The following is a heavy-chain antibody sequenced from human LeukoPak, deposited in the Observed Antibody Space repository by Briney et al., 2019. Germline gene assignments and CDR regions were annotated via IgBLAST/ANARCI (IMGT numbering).Heavy chain of an antibody. Sequence: PGGSLRLSCAASGFTFSSYSMNWVRQAPGKGLEWVAVISYDGSNKYYADSVKGRFTISRDNSKNTLYLQMNSLRAEDTAVYYCAREGDHYYYYYGMDVWGQGTTVTVSS. J-gene: IGHJ6*02. V-gene: IGHV3-30*03. CDR3: AREGDHYYYYYGMDV. CDR2: ISYDGSNK. CDR1: GFTFSSYS. D-gene: IGHD3-16*01.